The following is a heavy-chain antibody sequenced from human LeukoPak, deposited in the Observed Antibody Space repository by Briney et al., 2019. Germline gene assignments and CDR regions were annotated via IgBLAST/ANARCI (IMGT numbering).Heavy chain of an antibody. CDR1: GGSVSSMNW. Sequence: SETLSLTCGVSGGSVSSMNWWTWIRQPPGKGLEWIGEVHLDGRTNFNPSLKSRLTMSVDLSENHVSLKLTSVTAADTAVYYCAREGGFHRPLDYSGQGTLVTVSS. J-gene: IGHJ4*02. CDR3: AREGGFHRPLDY. V-gene: IGHV4-4*02. D-gene: IGHD6-25*01. CDR2: VHLDGRT.